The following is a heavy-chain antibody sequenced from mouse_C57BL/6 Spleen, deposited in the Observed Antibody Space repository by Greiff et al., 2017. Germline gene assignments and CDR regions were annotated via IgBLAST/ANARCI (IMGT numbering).Heavy chain of an antibody. CDR3: AREDGYYGFAY. CDR1: GYSITSGYY. CDR2: ISYDGSN. Sequence: ESGPGLVKPSQSLSLTCSVTGYSITSGYYWNWIRQFPGNKLEWMGYISYDGSNNYNPSLKNRISITRDTSKNQFFLTLNSVTTEDTATYYCAREDGYYGFAYWGQGTLVTVSA. V-gene: IGHV3-6*01. J-gene: IGHJ3*01. D-gene: IGHD2-3*01.